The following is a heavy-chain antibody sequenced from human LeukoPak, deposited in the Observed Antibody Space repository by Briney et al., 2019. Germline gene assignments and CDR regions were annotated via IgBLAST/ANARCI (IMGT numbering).Heavy chain of an antibody. CDR1: GFTFSDYY. V-gene: IGHV3-23*01. J-gene: IGHJ4*02. D-gene: IGHD3-3*01. CDR3: AKDGTGGFLEWLTFDY. CDR2: ISGSGGST. Sequence: GGSLRLSCAASGFTFSDYYMGWIRQAPGKGLEWVSTISGSGGSTYYADSVKGRFTISRDNSKNTLYLQMNSLRAEDTAVYYCAKDGTGGFLEWLTFDYWGQGTLVTVSS.